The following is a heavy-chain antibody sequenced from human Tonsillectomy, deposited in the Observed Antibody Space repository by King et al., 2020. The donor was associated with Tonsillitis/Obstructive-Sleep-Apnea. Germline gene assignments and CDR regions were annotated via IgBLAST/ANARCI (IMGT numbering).Heavy chain of an antibody. Sequence: VQLVESGGGLVQPGRSLRLSCAASGFTFDDYAMHWVWQAPGKGLEWVSGISWNSNTIGYEDSVKGRFTISRDNAKNSLYLQMNSLRAEDTALYYCAKDRVPYCGGDCYFGGWGQGTLVTVSS. V-gene: IGHV3-9*01. CDR1: GFTFDDYA. CDR2: ISWNSNTI. CDR3: AKDRVPYCGGDCYFGG. J-gene: IGHJ4*02. D-gene: IGHD2-21*01.